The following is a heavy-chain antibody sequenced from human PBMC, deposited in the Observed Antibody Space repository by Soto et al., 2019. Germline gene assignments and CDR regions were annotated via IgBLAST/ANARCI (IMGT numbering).Heavy chain of an antibody. D-gene: IGHD3-3*01. CDR1: GYSFTSYW. CDR2: IYAGDSDT. CDR3: ARSSTIFGVVSLDY. J-gene: IGHJ4*02. V-gene: IGHV5-51*01. Sequence: GESLKISCKGSGYSFTSYWIAWVRQMPGKGLEWMGIIYAGDSDTRYSPSFQGQVTISADKSIRIAYLQWSSLKASDTAMYYCARSSTIFGVVSLDYWGQGTLVTSPQ.